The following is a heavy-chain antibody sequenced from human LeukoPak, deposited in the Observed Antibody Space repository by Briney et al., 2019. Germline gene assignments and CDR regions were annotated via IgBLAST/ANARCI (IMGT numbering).Heavy chain of an antibody. CDR2: ISSISSYI. Sequence: GRSLRLSCAASGFTFSSYSMNWGRQAPGKGLEWVSSISSISSYIYYADSVKGRFTISRDNAKNSLYLQMNSLRAEDTAVYYCARVEQLVLNYWGQGTLVTVSS. V-gene: IGHV3-21*01. J-gene: IGHJ4*02. CDR1: GFTFSSYS. CDR3: ARVEQLVLNY. D-gene: IGHD6-13*01.